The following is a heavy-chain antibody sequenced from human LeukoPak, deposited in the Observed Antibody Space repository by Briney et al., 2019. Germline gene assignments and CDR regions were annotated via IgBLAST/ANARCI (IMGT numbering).Heavy chain of an antibody. Sequence: GGSLRLSCAASGFTFSSYGMHWVRQAPGKGLEWVAVIWYDGSNKYYADSVKGRFTISRDNSKNTLYLQMSSLRAEDTAVYYCARDKYYYDSHADDAFDIWGQGTMVTVSS. J-gene: IGHJ3*02. CDR3: ARDKYYYDSHADDAFDI. D-gene: IGHD3-22*01. CDR2: IWYDGSNK. CDR1: GFTFSSYG. V-gene: IGHV3-33*01.